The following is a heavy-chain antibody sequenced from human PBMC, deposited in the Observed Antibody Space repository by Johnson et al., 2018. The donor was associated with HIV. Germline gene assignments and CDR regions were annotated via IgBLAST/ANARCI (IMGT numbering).Heavy chain of an antibody. J-gene: IGHJ3*02. CDR1: GFTFSSYA. CDR2: ISYDGSNK. Sequence: VQLVESGGGVVQPGRSLRLFCVGSGFTFSSYAMHWVRQAPGKGLEWVAVISYDGSNKYSADSVKGRFTISRDNSKNTLYLQLNSLRAEDTAVYYCARPLFFESVLYAEPDGFDMWGQGTMVTVSS. CDR3: ARPLFFESVLYAEPDGFDM. D-gene: IGHD2-8*02. V-gene: IGHV3-30*04.